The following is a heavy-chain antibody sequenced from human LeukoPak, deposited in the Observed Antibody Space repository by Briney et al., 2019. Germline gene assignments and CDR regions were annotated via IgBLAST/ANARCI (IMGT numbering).Heavy chain of an antibody. CDR1: GLTFSSYW. CDR2: IKQDGSEK. Sequence: GGSLRLSCAASGLTFSSYWMSWVRQAPGKGLEWVANIKQDGSEKYYVDSVKGRFTISRDNAKNSLYLQMNSLRAEDTAVYYCASDPYYDFWSGYSLYYYMDVWGKGTTVTVSS. CDR3: ASDPYYDFWSGYSLYYYMDV. D-gene: IGHD3-3*01. V-gene: IGHV3-7*01. J-gene: IGHJ6*03.